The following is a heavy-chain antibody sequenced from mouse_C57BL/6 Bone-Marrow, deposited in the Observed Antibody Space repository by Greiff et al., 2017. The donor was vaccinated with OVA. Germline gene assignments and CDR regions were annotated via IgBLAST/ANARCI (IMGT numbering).Heavy chain of an antibody. CDR3: ARVGDGYDWRFAY. CDR2: IDPSDSET. V-gene: IGHV1-52*01. CDR1: GYTFTSYW. J-gene: IGHJ3*01. Sequence: QVQLQQPGAELVRPGASVKLSCKASGYTFTSYWMHWVKQRPIQGLEWIGNIDPSDSETHYNQKFKDKATLTVDKSSSTAYMQLSSLTSEDSAVYYCARVGDGYDWRFAYWGQGTLVTVSA. D-gene: IGHD2-2*01.